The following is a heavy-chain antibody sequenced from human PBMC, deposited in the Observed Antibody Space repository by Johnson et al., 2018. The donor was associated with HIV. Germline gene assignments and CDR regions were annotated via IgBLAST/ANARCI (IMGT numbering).Heavy chain of an antibody. CDR2: IGTAGDT. V-gene: IGHV3-13*01. CDR1: GFTFSSYD. J-gene: IGHJ3*02. D-gene: IGHD4-17*01. Sequence: MQLVESGGGLVQPGGSLRLSCAASGFTFSSYDMHWVRQATGKGLEWVSAIGTAGDTYYPGSVKGRFTISRENAKNSLYLQMNSLRVEDTAVYYCAKGADYADYEGAFDIWGQGTMVTVSS. CDR3: AKGADYADYEGAFDI.